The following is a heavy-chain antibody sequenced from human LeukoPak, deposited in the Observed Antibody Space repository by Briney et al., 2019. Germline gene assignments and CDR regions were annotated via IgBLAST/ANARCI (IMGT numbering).Heavy chain of an antibody. CDR1: GFTVSSNY. J-gene: IGHJ4*02. V-gene: IGHV3-53*01. CDR3: ASHPIIAAAGRREY. CDR2: IYSGGST. Sequence: GGSLRLSCAASGFTVSSNYMGWVRQAPGKGLEWVSVIYSGGSTYYADSVKGRFTISRDNSKNTLYLQMNSLRAEDTAVYYFASHPIIAAAGRREYWSEGTVVTVSS. D-gene: IGHD6-13*01.